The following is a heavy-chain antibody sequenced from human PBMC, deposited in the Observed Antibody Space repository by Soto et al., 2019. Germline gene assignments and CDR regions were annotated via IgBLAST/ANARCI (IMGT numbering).Heavy chain of an antibody. CDR3: AKDRRAVAVNRVDS. V-gene: IGHV3-30*18. CDR1: GFTFSSYG. J-gene: IGHJ4*02. CDR2: ISYDGSNK. Sequence: GGSLRLSCAASGFTFSSYGMHWVRQAPGKGLEWVAVISYDGSNKYYADSVKGRFTISRDNSKNTLYLQMNSLRAEDTAVYYCAKDRRAVAVNRVDSWGQGTLVTVSS. D-gene: IGHD6-19*01.